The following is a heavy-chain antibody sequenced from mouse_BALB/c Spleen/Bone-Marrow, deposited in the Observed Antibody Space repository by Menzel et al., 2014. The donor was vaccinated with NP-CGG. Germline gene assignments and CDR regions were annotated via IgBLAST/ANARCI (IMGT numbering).Heavy chain of an antibody. J-gene: IGHJ4*01. CDR2: IDPANGNT. CDR1: GFNIKDTY. D-gene: IGHD2-1*01. V-gene: IGHV14-3*02. Sequence: EVQLQQSGAELVKPGASVKLSCTASGFNIKDTYMHWVKQRPEQGLEWIGRIDPANGNTKYDPKFQGKATITADTSSNTASLQLRSLTWEDTAVFYWAGVTWDYGGYYAMDYGGKGPSVPVPS. CDR3: AGVTWDYGGYYAMDY.